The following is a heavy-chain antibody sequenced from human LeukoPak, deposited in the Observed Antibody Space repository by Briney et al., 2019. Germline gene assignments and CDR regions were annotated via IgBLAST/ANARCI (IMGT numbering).Heavy chain of an antibody. CDR2: IRQDGSEK. CDR1: RFTFSTYW. CDR3: ARHLRGDGFDI. J-gene: IGHJ3*02. Sequence: GGSLILSCAASRFTFSTYWMTWVRQAPGKGLEWVANIRQDGSEKYYVDSVEGRFTISRDNAKKSLFLQMNSLRAEDTAVYYCARHLRGDGFDIWGQGTMVTVSS. V-gene: IGHV3-7*04. D-gene: IGHD3-10*01.